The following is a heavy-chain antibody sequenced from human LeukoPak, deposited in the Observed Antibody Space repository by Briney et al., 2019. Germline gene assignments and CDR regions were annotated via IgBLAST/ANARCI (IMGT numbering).Heavy chain of an antibody. CDR2: IIPIFGTA. J-gene: IGHJ6*03. D-gene: IGHD3-22*01. CDR3: ASRYYYDSSGLYYYMDV. Sequence: SVKVSCKASGGTFSSYAISWVRQAPGQGLEWMGGIIPIFGTANYAQKFQGRVTITADESTSTAYMELSSLRSEDTAVYYCASRYYYDSSGLYYYMDVWGKGTTVTVSS. CDR1: GGTFSSYA. V-gene: IGHV1-69*13.